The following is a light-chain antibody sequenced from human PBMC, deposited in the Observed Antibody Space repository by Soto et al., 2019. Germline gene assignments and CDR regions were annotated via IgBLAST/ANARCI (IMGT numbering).Light chain of an antibody. CDR1: QVIGSY. V-gene: IGKV1-27*01. CDR3: QKYNSGLIT. J-gene: IGKJ5*01. CDR2: GAY. Sequence: DIQMTQSPSSLSASVGDRVTITCRASQVIGSYLAWYQQKPGKVPKLLIYGAYTLQSGVPSRFSGSGSGTDFTLTISSLQPEDVAIYYCQKYNSGLITFGQGTRLENK.